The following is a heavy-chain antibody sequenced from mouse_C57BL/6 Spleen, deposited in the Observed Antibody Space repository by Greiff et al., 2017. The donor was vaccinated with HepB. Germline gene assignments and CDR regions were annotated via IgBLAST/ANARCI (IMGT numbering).Heavy chain of an antibody. CDR2: ISDGGSYT. D-gene: IGHD2-2*01. CDR3: ARADATMVTTGFAY. CDR1: GFTFSSYA. J-gene: IGHJ3*01. Sequence: DVKLVESGGGLVKPGGSLKLSCAASGFTFSSYAMSWVRQTPEKRLEWVATISDGGSYTYYPDNVKGRITISRDNAKNNLYLQMSHLKSEDTAMYYCARADATMVTTGFAYWGQGTLVTVSA. V-gene: IGHV5-4*03.